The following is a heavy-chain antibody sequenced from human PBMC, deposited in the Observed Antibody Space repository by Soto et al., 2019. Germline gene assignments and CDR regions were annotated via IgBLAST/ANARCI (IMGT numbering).Heavy chain of an antibody. D-gene: IGHD3-10*01. V-gene: IGHV4-34*01. CDR1: GGSCRSYY. CDR3: ARGGVDMMRGITGKRTWLDP. J-gene: IGHJ5*02. CDR2: INRIGSA. Sequence: QVQLQQWGDGLLKPSETLSLTCAAYGGSCRSYYRNWIRQSPGKGREWIGDINRIGSANYNPSLKGRVSVSVTTSMNQFNLRLTSVTAWDSAMYYGARGGVDMMRGITGKRTWLDPWGQGTPVIVS.